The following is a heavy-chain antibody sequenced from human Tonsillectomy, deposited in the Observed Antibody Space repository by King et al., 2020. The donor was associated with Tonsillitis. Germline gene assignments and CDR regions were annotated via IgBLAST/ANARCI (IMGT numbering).Heavy chain of an antibody. CDR1: GYTFTGYY. Sequence: QLVQSGAEVKKPGASVKVSCKASGYTFTGYYLHWVRQAPGQGLEWMGWINPNSGGTNYAQKFQGSVTMTRDTSISTAYMELSRLRSDDTAVYYCARGGDIGVVVVAMGWFDPWGLGTQVTVPS. J-gene: IGHJ5*02. CDR2: INPNSGGT. CDR3: ARGGDIGVVVVAMGWFDP. V-gene: IGHV1-2*02. D-gene: IGHD2-15*01.